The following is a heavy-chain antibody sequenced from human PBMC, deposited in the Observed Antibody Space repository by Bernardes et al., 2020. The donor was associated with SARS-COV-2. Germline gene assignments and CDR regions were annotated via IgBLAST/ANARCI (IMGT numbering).Heavy chain of an antibody. CDR1: GFIFSTYR. V-gene: IGHV3-7*01. J-gene: IGHJ5*02. CDR3: ARKSGWFDP. D-gene: IGHD3-10*01. Sequence: GGSLRLSCAASGFIFSTYRMSWVRQAPGKGLEWVANIKEDGSEKYYVDSVKGRFTISRDNAKNSLYLQMNSLRAEDTAVYYCARKSGWFDPWGQGTLVTVSS. CDR2: IKEDGSEK.